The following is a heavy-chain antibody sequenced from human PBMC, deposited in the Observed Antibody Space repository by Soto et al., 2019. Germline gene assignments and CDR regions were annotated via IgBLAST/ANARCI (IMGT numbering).Heavy chain of an antibody. D-gene: IGHD6-19*01. CDR1: GGSISSGGYY. J-gene: IGHJ5*02. V-gene: IGHV4-31*03. CDR2: IYYSGST. CDR3: ARDVKSLQWLVRGWFDP. Sequence: KQSQTLSLTCTVSGGSISSGGYYWSWIRQHPGKGLEWIGYIYYSGSTYYNPSLKSRVTISVDTSKNQFSLKLSSVTAADTAVYYCARDVKSLQWLVRGWFDPWGQGTLVTVSS.